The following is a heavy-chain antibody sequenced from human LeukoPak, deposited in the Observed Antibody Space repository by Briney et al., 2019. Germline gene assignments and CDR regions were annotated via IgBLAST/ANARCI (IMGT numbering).Heavy chain of an antibody. CDR2: TSYDGSQE. Sequence: AGRSLRLSCAASGFTFSRFGMRWVRQAPGKGLEWVAVTSYDGSQEYYADSVEGRFTISRDNSKNTLYLQMNSLRAEDTAVYYCAKDLSIHYDYRGFDPWGQGTLVTVSS. CDR3: AKDLSIHYDYRGFDP. V-gene: IGHV3-30*18. J-gene: IGHJ5*02. CDR1: GFTFSRFG. D-gene: IGHD3-16*01.